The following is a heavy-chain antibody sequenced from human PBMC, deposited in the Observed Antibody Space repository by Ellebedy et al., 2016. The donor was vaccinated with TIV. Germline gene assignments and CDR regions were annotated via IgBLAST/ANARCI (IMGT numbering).Heavy chain of an antibody. CDR1: GASFTGYY. CDR2: VHHTGTT. V-gene: IGHV4-34*01. Sequence: SETLSLXXSLYGASFTGYYWSWIRQSPGLGLEWIGEVHHTGTTNYNPSLKARLTISLDTSKRQFSLNVTSVTAADTAVYFCARLRQSRDRSHWYFDLWGRGTLVTVSS. J-gene: IGHJ2*01. D-gene: IGHD1-14*01. CDR3: ARLRQSRDRSHWYFDL.